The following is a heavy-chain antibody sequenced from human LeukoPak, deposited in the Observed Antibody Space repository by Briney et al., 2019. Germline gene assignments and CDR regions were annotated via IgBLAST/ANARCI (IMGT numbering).Heavy chain of an antibody. J-gene: IGHJ2*01. V-gene: IGHV3-7*01. CDR2: IEQDEREI. CDR1: GFSFGGSW. Sequence: PGGSKRLSCAASGFSFGGSWMSCLRQAPGKGLEWVANIEQDEREIFYADSVKGRFTIFRDNAKNSLYLQMNSLRVEDTAVYYCATCRGPGWPGWYFDVWGRGTLVTVSS. CDR3: ATCRGPGWPGWYFDV. D-gene: IGHD6-19*01.